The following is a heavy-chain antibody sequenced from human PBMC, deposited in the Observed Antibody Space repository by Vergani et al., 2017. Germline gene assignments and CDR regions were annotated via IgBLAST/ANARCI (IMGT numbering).Heavy chain of an antibody. CDR3: ARARXIETCYMSNWLDS. Sequence: DVHLAESGRGFFQPGGSLRLSCSASGFSFNSYWMHWVRQVPGKGLLWVSRIKSDGSITAYADSVKGRFTISRDNAQNTLYLQMNSLRVEDTGVYYCARARXIETCYMSNWLDSWGQGTLVTVSS. J-gene: IGHJ5*01. CDR1: GFSFNSYW. V-gene: IGHV3-74*03. D-gene: IGHD3-9*01. CDR2: IKSDGSIT.